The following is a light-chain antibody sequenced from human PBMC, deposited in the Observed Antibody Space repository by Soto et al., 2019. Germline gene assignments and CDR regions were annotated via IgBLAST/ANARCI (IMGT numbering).Light chain of an antibody. CDR2: GAS. J-gene: IGKJ1*01. CDR3: QQSYTTPQT. Sequence: DIQMTQSPSSLSASVGDRVTITCRASQNVRSYLNWYQQKPGKAPNLLIYGASILQSGVSSRFSGSGSGTDVALTISSLHPEDVATYYGQQSYTTPQTFGHGTKVEVK. CDR1: QNVRSY. V-gene: IGKV1-39*01.